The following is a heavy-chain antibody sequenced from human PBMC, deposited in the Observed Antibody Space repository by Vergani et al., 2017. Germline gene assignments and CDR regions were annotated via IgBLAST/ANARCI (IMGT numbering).Heavy chain of an antibody. D-gene: IGHD3-10*01. CDR1: GFTFSNSA. J-gene: IGHJ4*01. V-gene: IGHV3-23*01. CDR2: ISGPGLSI. Sequence: EVHLLESGGELVQSGGSLRLSCAASGFTFSNSAVSWVRQAPGRGLAWVSSISGPGLSIYYADSVKGRFSISRDNSKNSVFLQMHSLRAEDTAIYYCVNEKIDFGSYFFDSWGHGILVTVSS. CDR3: VNEKIDFGSYFFDS.